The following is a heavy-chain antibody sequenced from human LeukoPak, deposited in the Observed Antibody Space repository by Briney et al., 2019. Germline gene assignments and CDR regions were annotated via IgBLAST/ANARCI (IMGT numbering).Heavy chain of an antibody. J-gene: IGHJ3*02. CDR3: ASSYYYDSSGYPDDAFDI. V-gene: IGHV4-39*01. Sequence: SETLSLTCTVSGGSISSSSYYWGWIRQPPGKGLEWIGSIYYSGSTYSNPSLKSRVTISVDTSKNQFSLKLSSVTAADTAVYYCASSYYYDSSGYPDDAFDIWGQGTMVTVSS. CDR1: GGSISSSSYY. D-gene: IGHD3-22*01. CDR2: IYYSGST.